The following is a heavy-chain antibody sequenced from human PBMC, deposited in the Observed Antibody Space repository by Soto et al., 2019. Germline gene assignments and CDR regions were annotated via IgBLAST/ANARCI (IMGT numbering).Heavy chain of an antibody. V-gene: IGHV1-18*01. CDR3: ARHLTIVPATHPRLENYGMDV. CDR2: ISPYNGHT. CDR1: GYSFTSYG. Sequence: ASVKVSCKASGYSFTSYGISWVRRAPGQGLEWMGWISPYNGHTQFVQRFQGRVSMTTDTSTKTAYMELRNLRSDDTAHYYCARHLTIVPATHPRLENYGMDVWGQGTTVTVSS. J-gene: IGHJ6*02. D-gene: IGHD2-2*01.